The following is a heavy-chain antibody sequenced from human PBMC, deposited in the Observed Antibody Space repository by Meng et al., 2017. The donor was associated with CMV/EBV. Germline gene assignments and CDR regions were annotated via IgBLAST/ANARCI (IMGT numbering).Heavy chain of an antibody. CDR1: GFTFGDYA. D-gene: IGHD6-19*01. CDR3: TRDWEEKYSSGWSGDYFDY. Sequence: GGSLRLSCTASGFTFGDYAMSWVRQAPGKGLEWVGFIRSKAYGGTTEYAASVKGRFTISRDDSKSIAYLQMNSLKTEDKAVYYCTRDWEEKYSSGWSGDYFDYWGQGTMVTVSS. V-gene: IGHV3-49*04. CDR2: IRSKAYGGTT. J-gene: IGHJ4*02.